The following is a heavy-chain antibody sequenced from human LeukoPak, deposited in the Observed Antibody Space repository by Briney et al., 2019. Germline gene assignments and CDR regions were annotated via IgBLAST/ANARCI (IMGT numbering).Heavy chain of an antibody. J-gene: IGHJ4*02. D-gene: IGHD3-10*01. Sequence: GGSLRLSCAASGFTFSSYWMHWVRQAPGKGLVWVSRINSDGGSTSYADSVKGRFTISRDNAKNTLYLQMNSLRAEDTAVYYCARVGMVRGVIIDYWGQGTLVTVSS. CDR1: GFTFSSYW. CDR2: INSDGGST. V-gene: IGHV3-74*01. CDR3: ARVGMVRGVIIDY.